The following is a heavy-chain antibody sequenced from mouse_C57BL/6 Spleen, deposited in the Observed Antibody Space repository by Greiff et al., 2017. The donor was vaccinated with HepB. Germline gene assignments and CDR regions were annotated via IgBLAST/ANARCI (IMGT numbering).Heavy chain of an antibody. D-gene: IGHD1-1*01. J-gene: IGHJ4*01. CDR1: GFTFSDYG. CDR3: ARGRYYYGSSYNAMDY. Sequence: EVQVVESGGGLVKPGGSLKLSCAASGFTFSDYGMHWVRQAPEKGLEWVAYISSGSSTIYYADTVKGRFTISRDNAKNTLFLQMTSLRSEDTAMYYCARGRYYYGSSYNAMDYWGQGTSVTVSS. V-gene: IGHV5-17*01. CDR2: ISSGSSTI.